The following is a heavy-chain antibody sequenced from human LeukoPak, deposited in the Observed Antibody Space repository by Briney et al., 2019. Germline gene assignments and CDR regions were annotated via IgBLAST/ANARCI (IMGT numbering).Heavy chain of an antibody. J-gene: IGHJ3*02. CDR1: GGSFSFYY. V-gene: IGHV4-34*01. CDR3: ARALGAFDI. CDR2: ISQSGST. Sequence: SETLSLTCGVSGGSFSFYYWGWIRQPPRKGLEWIGEISQSGSTNYNPSLKSRVNISLDTSENQFSLKLSSVTAADTAVYYCARALGAFDIWGQGTMVTVSS.